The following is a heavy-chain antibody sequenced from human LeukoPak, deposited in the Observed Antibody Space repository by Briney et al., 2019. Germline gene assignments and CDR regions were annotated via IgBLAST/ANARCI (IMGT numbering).Heavy chain of an antibody. Sequence: ASVKVSCKASGYTFTDYFMNWVRQAPGQGLEWMGWINPKSGGTVYAQKFQGRVTMTRDTSISTAYMELSRLRFDDTAVYYCASGDYGDPPLNYWGQGTLVTVSS. CDR1: GYTFTDYF. CDR3: ASGDYGDPPLNY. J-gene: IGHJ4*02. CDR2: INPKSGGT. D-gene: IGHD4-17*01. V-gene: IGHV1-2*02.